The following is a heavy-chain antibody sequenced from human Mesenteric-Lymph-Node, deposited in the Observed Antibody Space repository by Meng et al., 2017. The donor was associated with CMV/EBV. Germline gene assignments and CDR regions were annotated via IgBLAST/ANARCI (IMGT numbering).Heavy chain of an antibody. Sequence: GGSLRLSCAASGFTFSSYSMNWVRQAPGKGLEWVSSISSSSSYIYHADSVKGRFTISRGNAKNSLYLQMNSLRAEDTAVYYCARDYDTSGYYKDWCQGTLVTVSS. CDR1: GFTFSSYS. CDR2: ISSSSSYI. D-gene: IGHD3-22*01. CDR3: ARDYDTSGYYKD. J-gene: IGHJ4*02. V-gene: IGHV3-21*01.